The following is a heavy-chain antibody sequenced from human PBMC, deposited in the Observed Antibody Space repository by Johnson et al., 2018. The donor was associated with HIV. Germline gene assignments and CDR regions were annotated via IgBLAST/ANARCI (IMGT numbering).Heavy chain of an antibody. CDR3: ARGIAAAAMTLHAFDI. CDR2: ISDDGSKI. Sequence: VQLVESGGGVVQPGRSLRLSCAASGFRFSTYALHWVRQTPGKGLEWVALISDDGSKIYHADSVKGRFTISRDNSKNTLYLQMNSLRVEDTAVYYCARGIAAAAMTLHAFDIWGQGTMVTVSS. D-gene: IGHD6-13*01. CDR1: GFRFSTYA. J-gene: IGHJ3*02. V-gene: IGHV3-30*04.